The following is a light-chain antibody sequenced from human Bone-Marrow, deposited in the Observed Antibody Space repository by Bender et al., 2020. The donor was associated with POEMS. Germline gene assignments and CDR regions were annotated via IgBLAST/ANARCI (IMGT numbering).Light chain of an antibody. CDR2: GNN. V-gene: IGLV1-40*01. CDR3: QSYDTSLRGSV. CDR1: SSNIGADYD. J-gene: IGLJ2*01. Sequence: QSVLTQPPSVSAAPGQRVTISCTGTSSNIGADYDVHWYQQFPGTGPKLLIYGNNNRPSGVPDRFAGSKSGTSASLAITGLQAEDEADYYCQSYDTSLRGSVFGGGTKLTVL.